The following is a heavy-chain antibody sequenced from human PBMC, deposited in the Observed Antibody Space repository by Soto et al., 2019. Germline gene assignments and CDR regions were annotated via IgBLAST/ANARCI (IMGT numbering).Heavy chain of an antibody. Sequence: QVLLVQSGTEVKKPGASVKVSCKASGYTFTHHYIHWVRQAPGQGLDWVGVINPSGGRTNYAQKCQGRVTMTGDTSTRTVYMELSSLRSEDTAVYYCVRGATLRFLEWRDSSCDYWGQGTVVTVSS. CDR2: INPSGGRT. D-gene: IGHD3-3*01. CDR1: GYTFTHHY. CDR3: VRGATLRFLEWRDSSCDY. J-gene: IGHJ4*02. V-gene: IGHV1-46*01.